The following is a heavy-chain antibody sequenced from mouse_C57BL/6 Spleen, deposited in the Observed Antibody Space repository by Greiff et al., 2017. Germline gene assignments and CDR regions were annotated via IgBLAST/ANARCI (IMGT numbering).Heavy chain of an antibody. CDR2: IRSKSSNYAT. Sequence: EVKLVESGGGLVQPKGSLKLSCAASGFTFNTYAMHWVRQAPGKGLEWVARIRSKSSNYATYYADSVKDRFTISRDDSQSMLYLQMNNLKTEDTAMYYCVRDRGIYDGHYYAMDYWGQGTSVTVSS. CDR1: GFTFNTYA. D-gene: IGHD2-3*01. V-gene: IGHV10-3*01. J-gene: IGHJ4*01. CDR3: VRDRGIYDGHYYAMDY.